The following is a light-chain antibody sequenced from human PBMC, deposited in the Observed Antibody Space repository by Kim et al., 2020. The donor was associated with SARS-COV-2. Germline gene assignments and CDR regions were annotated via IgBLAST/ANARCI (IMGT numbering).Light chain of an antibody. CDR3: QVWDSSSDHHYV. Sequence: SYELTQPPSVSVAPGKTARITCGENNIGSKSVHWYQQKPGQAPVLVIYYDSDRPSGIPERFSGSNSGNTATLTISRVEAGDEADYYCQVWDSSSDHHYVF. V-gene: IGLV3-21*04. CDR1: NIGSKS. CDR2: YDS. J-gene: IGLJ1*01.